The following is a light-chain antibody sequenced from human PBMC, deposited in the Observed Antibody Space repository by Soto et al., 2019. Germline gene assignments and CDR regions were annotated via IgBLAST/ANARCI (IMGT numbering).Light chain of an antibody. CDR1: QVINKW. J-gene: IGKJ4*01. CDR2: AAS. Sequence: DIQMTQSPSSVSAAVGDRVTITCRASQVINKWLAWYQQKPGKAPQLLISAASTLRSGVPSRFSGSGSGTDFSLTISNLQPEDFATYFCQQANSFPLTFGGGTRVEI. CDR3: QQANSFPLT. V-gene: IGKV1-12*01.